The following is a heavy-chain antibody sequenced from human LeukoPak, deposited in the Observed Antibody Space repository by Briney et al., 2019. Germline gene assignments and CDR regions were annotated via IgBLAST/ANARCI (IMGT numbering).Heavy chain of an antibody. D-gene: IGHD1-26*01. CDR1: GFTFSSYG. CDR2: IWYDGSNK. CDR3: AKLIVGAATGSDAFDI. Sequence: GGSLRLSCAASGFTFSSYGMHWVRQAPGKGLEWVAVIWYDGSNKYYADSVKGRFTISRDNSKNTLYLQMNSLRAEDTAVYYRAKLIVGAATGSDAFDIWGQGTMVTVSS. V-gene: IGHV3-33*06. J-gene: IGHJ3*02.